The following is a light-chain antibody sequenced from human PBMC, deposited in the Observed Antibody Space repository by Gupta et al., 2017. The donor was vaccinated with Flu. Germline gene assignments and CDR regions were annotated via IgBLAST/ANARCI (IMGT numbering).Light chain of an antibody. CDR3: GTWDRRLNGYF. CDR2: ENN. V-gene: IGLV1-51*02. Sequence: QSVLTQPPSVSAAPGQKVTISCSGSSSNIGNNYVSWYQQLPGTAPKLLIYENNKRPSGIPDRFSGSKSGTSATLGISGLQTGDEADYYCGTWDRRLNGYFFGSGTTVTVL. J-gene: IGLJ1*01. CDR1: SSNIGNNY.